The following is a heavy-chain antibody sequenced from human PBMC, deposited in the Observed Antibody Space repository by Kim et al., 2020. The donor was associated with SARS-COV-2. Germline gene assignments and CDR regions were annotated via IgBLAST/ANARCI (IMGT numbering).Heavy chain of an antibody. CDR1: GYTFTSYA. J-gene: IGHJ4*02. V-gene: IGHV7-4-1*02. CDR3: ARDGSYFAGAAGTCFDY. Sequence: ASVKVSCKASGYTFTSYAMNWVRQAPGQGLEWMGWINTNTGNPTYAQGFTGRFVFSLDTSVSTAYLQISSLKAEDTAVYYCARDGSYFAGAAGTCFDYWGQGTLVTVSS. CDR2: INTNTGNP. D-gene: IGHD6-13*01.